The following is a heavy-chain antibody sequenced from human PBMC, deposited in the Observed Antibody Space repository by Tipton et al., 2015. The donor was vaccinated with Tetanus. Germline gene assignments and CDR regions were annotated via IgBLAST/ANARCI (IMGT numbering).Heavy chain of an antibody. CDR1: GFTFSSYA. D-gene: IGHD5-18*01. CDR2: ISGSGGST. V-gene: IGHV3-23*01. Sequence: SLRLSCAASGFTFSSYAMSWVRQAPGKGLEWVSAISGSGGSTYYADSVKGRFTISRDNSKNTLYLQMNSLRAEDTAVYYCAKGVLAHPRGYSYGSYYFDYWGQGTLVTVSS. J-gene: IGHJ4*02. CDR3: AKGVLAHPRGYSYGSYYFDY.